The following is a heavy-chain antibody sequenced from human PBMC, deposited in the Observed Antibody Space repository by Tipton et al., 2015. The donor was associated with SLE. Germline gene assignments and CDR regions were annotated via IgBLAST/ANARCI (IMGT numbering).Heavy chain of an antibody. D-gene: IGHD3-22*01. CDR3: ARVSSYYDSSGYPFSY. CDR1: GGSFSGYY. J-gene: IGHJ4*02. Sequence: TLSLTCAVYGGSFSGYYWSWIRQPPGKGLEWIGEINHSGSTNYNPSLKSRVTISVDTSKNQFSLQLSSVTAADTAVYYCARVSSYYDSSGYPFSYWGQETLVTVSS. CDR2: INHSGST. V-gene: IGHV4-34*01.